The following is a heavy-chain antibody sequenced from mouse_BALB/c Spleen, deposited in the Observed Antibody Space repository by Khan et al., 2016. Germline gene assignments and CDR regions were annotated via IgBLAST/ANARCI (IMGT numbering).Heavy chain of an antibody. V-gene: IGHV1-4*01. CDR1: GYTFTTYT. Sequence: VQLVESGAELARPGASVKMSCKASGYTFTTYTIHWVKQRPGQGLEWIGYIIPSNDYTNYNQKFKDRATLTAAKSSSTAYMQLSSLTSEDSAVYYCAREGAYYRSDGWFAYWGQGTLVTVSA. J-gene: IGHJ3*01. D-gene: IGHD2-14*01. CDR2: IIPSNDYT. CDR3: AREGAYYRSDGWFAY.